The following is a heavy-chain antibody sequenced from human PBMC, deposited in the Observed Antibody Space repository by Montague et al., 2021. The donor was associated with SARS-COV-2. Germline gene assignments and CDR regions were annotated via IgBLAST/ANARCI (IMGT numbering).Heavy chain of an antibody. D-gene: IGHD3-9*01. CDR1: GGSISTYY. J-gene: IGHJ6*02. V-gene: IGHV4-59*01. CDR2: IDYSGST. Sequence: SETLSLTCTVSGGSISTYYWNWIGQFPGKGLEWIGYIDYSGSTNYNPSLQSRVIISVDRSKIQFSLKLNSVTAADTAIYYCARLPYDNSYGMDVWGQGTTVTVSS. CDR3: ARLPYDNSYGMDV.